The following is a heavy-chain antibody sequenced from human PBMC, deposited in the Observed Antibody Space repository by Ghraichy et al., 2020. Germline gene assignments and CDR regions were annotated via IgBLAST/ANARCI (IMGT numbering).Heavy chain of an antibody. D-gene: IGHD3-3*01. CDR2: IYWNDNK. J-gene: IGHJ4*02. Sequence: SGPTLVKPTQTLTLTCTFSGFSLSTRGVGVGWIRQPPGKALEWLALIYWNDNKRYSPSLKNRLTITKDTSKNQVFLTVTNMDPVDSGTYYCAHSDITIFGVALRYFDHWGQGTLVTVSS. V-gene: IGHV2-5*01. CDR1: GFSLSTRGVG. CDR3: AHSDITIFGVALRYFDH.